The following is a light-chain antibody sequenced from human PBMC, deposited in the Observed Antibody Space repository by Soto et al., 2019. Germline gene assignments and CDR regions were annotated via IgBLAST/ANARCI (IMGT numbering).Light chain of an antibody. Sequence: QSALTQPPSASGSPGQSVTISCTGTSSDVGGYDYVSWYQQHPGKAPKLMIYEVSNRPSGVSNRFSGSKSGNTASLTISGLQAEDEADYYCCSYTSSTTWVFGGGTKVTVL. CDR3: CSYTSSTTWV. V-gene: IGLV2-14*01. CDR1: SSDVGGYDY. J-gene: IGLJ3*02. CDR2: EVS.